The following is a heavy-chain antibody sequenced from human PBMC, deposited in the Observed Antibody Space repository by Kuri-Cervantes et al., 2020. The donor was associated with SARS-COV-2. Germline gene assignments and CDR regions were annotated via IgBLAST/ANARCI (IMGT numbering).Heavy chain of an antibody. CDR3: ASSLVDYFDY. V-gene: IGHV3-48*01. J-gene: IGHJ4*02. Sequence: GESLKISCAASGFTFSSYSMNWVRQAPGKGLEWVSYISSSSSTIYYADSVKGRFTISRDNSKNTLYLQMNSLRAEDTAVYYCASSLVDYFDYWVQGTLVTVSS. CDR1: GFTFSSYS. CDR2: ISSSSSTI. D-gene: IGHD1-26*01.